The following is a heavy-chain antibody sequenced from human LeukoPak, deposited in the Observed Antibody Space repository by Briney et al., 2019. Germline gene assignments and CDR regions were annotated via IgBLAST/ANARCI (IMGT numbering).Heavy chain of an antibody. CDR2: INHSGST. CDR3: ARYRIVGATFDY. CDR1: GGSFSGYY. J-gene: IGHJ4*02. Sequence: PSETLSLTCAVYGGSFSGYYWSWIRQSPGKGLEWIGEINHSGSTKYNPSLKNRVTIAVDTSKNQFSLKLSSVTAADTAVYYCARYRIVGATFDYWGQGTMVTVSS. V-gene: IGHV4-34*01. D-gene: IGHD1-26*01.